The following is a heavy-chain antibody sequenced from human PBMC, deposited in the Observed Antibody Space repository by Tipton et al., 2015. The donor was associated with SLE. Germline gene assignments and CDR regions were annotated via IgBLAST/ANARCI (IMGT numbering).Heavy chain of an antibody. Sequence: SLRLSCAGSGFSFSGYAMHWVRQVPGKGLVWVSRMNSDGSNIFYSDSVKGRFTISRDNAKNTVYLQMNSLRAEDTAVYYCVREGDTAFDYWGQGTLVTVSS. D-gene: IGHD5-18*01. CDR3: VREGDTAFDY. CDR2: MNSDGSNI. V-gene: IGHV3-74*01. J-gene: IGHJ4*02. CDR1: GFSFSGYA.